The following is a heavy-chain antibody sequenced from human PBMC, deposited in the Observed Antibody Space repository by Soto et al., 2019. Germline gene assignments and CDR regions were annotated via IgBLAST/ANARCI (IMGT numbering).Heavy chain of an antibody. CDR2: ISAYNGNT. J-gene: IGHJ6*03. Sequence: GASVKVSCKASGYTFTSYGISWVRQAPGQGLEWMGWISAYNGNTNYAQKLQGRVTMTTNTSISTAYMELSSLRSEDTAVYYCARGYSSGWYLAEWKINYYYYYYMDVWGKGTTVTVSS. CDR1: GYTFTSYG. D-gene: IGHD6-19*01. V-gene: IGHV1-18*01. CDR3: ARGYSSGWYLAEWKINYYYYYYMDV.